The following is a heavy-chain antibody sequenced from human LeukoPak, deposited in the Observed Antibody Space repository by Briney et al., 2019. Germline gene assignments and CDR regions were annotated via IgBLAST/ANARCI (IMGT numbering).Heavy chain of an antibody. D-gene: IGHD3-3*01. CDR3: ARALRIETFGVRRYYYHAMNV. CDR1: GYTFTNYY. J-gene: IGHJ6*02. V-gene: IGHV1-46*01. CDR2: INPSSLGT. Sequence: ASVKVSCKASGYTFTNYYMHWVRPAPGQGLAWMGVINPSSLGTNYAQRFQGRVTMTTDTSTSTVYMDLSSLRSEDTAVYYCARALRIETFGVRRYYYHAMNVWGQGTTVTVSS.